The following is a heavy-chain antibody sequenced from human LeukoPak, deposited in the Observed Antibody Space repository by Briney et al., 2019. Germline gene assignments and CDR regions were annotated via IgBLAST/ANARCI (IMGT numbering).Heavy chain of an antibody. V-gene: IGHV3-30*18. CDR2: ISYDGSNK. CDR1: GYTFTSYY. CDR3: AKATHYGSGSYLPYY. D-gene: IGHD3-10*01. Sequence: ASGYTFTSYYMHWVRQAPGKGLEWVAVISYDGSNKYYADSVKGRFTISRDNSKNTLYLQMNSLRAEDTAVYYCAKATHYGSGSYLPYYWGQGTLVTVSS. J-gene: IGHJ4*02.